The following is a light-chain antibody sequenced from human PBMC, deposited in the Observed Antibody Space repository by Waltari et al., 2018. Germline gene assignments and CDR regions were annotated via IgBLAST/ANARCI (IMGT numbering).Light chain of an antibody. CDR3: QVWDTSDHRV. J-gene: IGLJ2*01. Sequence: SYVLTQPPSVSVAPGKPAVITCGGNNIGDKSVHGDRLKPGQAPLVVVHDDSDRPSGMPERLSGSNSGNTATLTISRVEAGDEADYYWQVWDTSDHRVFGGGTKLTVL. CDR1: NIGDKS. V-gene: IGLV3-21*03. CDR2: DDS.